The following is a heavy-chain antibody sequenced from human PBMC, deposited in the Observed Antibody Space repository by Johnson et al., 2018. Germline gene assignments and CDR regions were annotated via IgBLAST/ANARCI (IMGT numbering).Heavy chain of an antibody. V-gene: IGHV3-30-3*01. Sequence: QVQLVESGGGVVQPGRSLRLSCAASGFTFSSYAMHWVRQAPGQGLEWVEVISYDGSTKYYADSVKGRFTISRDNSKNTLYLHTNSLRAEDTAVYYCAREVHYGDYPLAEYFQHWGQGTLCTVSS. D-gene: IGHD4-17*01. CDR1: GFTFSSYA. J-gene: IGHJ1*01. CDR3: AREVHYGDYPLAEYFQH. CDR2: ISYDGSTK.